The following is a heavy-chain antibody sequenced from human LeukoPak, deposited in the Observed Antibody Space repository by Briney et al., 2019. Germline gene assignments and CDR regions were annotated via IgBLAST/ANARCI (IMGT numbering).Heavy chain of an antibody. CDR3: VRAMYCRGDCYYYLDH. CDR1: GYTFTDYY. CDR2: INPNSGGT. J-gene: IGHJ4*02. Sequence: ASVKVSCKASGYTFTDYYMHWVRQAPGQGLEWMGGINPNSGGTKNTQKFQGRVTMTRDTSISTAYMEVSRLRSDDTAVYYCVRAMYCRGDCYYYLDHWGPGTLVTVSS. V-gene: IGHV1-2*02. D-gene: IGHD2-21*02.